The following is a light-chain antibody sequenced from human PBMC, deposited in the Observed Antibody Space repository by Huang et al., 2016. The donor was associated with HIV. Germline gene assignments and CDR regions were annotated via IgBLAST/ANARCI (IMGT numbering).Light chain of an antibody. Sequence: VLTQSPVSLSVSPGDNVTLSCRASQSVNNNFAWYQQRPGQAPRLLIYGASTRGIGVPDRFTGSASGTQFTLTITSLQSEDFTVYYCQQYNIWPYTFGQGTKLEIK. V-gene: IGKV3-15*01. J-gene: IGKJ2*01. CDR1: QSVNNN. CDR2: GAS. CDR3: QQYNIWPYT.